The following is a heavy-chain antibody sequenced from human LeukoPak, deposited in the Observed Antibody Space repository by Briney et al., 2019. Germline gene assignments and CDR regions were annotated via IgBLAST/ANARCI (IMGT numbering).Heavy chain of an antibody. Sequence: SGGSLRLSCAASGFTFSSYGMDWVRQAPGKGLEWVAAISYDGSNKYYADSVKGRFTIPSDNSKNTLYLQMNSVRAEDTAVYYGAKELYGGYDFAPDYWGQGTLVSVSS. V-gene: IGHV3-30*18. CDR2: ISYDGSNK. CDR1: GFTFSSYG. D-gene: IGHD5-12*01. J-gene: IGHJ4*02. CDR3: AKELYGGYDFAPDY.